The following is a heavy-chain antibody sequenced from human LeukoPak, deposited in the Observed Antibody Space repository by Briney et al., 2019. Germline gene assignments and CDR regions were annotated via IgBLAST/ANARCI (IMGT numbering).Heavy chain of an antibody. Sequence: ESLKISCKVSADTFINYWIAWVRQMPGKGLEWMGIIYPGDSETIYGPSFQGQVTISADRSLTTAYLQWRSLKASDSAMYYCVRRSGRWSDFDYWGQGTLVTVSS. CDR2: IYPGDSET. CDR3: VRRSGRWSDFDY. D-gene: IGHD3-3*01. V-gene: IGHV5-51*01. J-gene: IGHJ4*02. CDR1: ADTFINYW.